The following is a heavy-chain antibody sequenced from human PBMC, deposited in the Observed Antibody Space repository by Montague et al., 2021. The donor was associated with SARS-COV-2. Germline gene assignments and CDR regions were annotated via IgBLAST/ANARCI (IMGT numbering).Heavy chain of an antibody. J-gene: IGHJ6*02. CDR2: IYISGST. CDR3: ARTVVVPAAMSRYYGMDV. CDR1: GGSISSGSYY. Sequence: TLSLTCSVSGGSISSGSYYWSWIRQPAGKGLEWIGRIYISGSTNYNPPLKSRVTMSVDTSKNQLSLKLSSVTAADTAVYYCARTVVVPAAMSRYYGMDVWGQGTSVTVSS. D-gene: IGHD2-2*01. V-gene: IGHV4-61*02.